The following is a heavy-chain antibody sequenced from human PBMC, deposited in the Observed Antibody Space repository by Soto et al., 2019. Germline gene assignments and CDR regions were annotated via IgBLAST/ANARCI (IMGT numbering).Heavy chain of an antibody. J-gene: IGHJ4*02. CDR2: IWYDGSNK. V-gene: IGHV3-33*01. D-gene: IGHD3-22*01. Sequence: GGSLRLSCAASGFTFSSYGMHWVRQAPGKGLEWVAVIWYDGSNKYYADSVKGRFTISRDNSKNTLYLQMNSLRAEDTAVYYCARTNYDSSGYDYWGQGTLVTVSS. CDR1: GFTFSSYG. CDR3: ARTNYDSSGYDY.